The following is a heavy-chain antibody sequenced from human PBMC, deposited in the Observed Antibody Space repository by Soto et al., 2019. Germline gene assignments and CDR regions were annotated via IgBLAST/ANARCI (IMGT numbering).Heavy chain of an antibody. CDR1: GFTVSSNY. D-gene: IGHD5-18*01. J-gene: IGHJ6*02. Sequence: GGSLRLSCAASGFTVSSNYMSWVRQAPGKGLEWVSVIYSGGSTYYADSVKGRFTISRDNSKNTLYLQMNSLRAEDTAVYYCARDSYSYGYGMDVWGQGTTVTVSS. CDR3: ARDSYSYGYGMDV. V-gene: IGHV3-53*01. CDR2: IYSGGST.